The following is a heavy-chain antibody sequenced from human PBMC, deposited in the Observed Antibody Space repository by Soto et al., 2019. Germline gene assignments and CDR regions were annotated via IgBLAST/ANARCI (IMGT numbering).Heavy chain of an antibody. Sequence: EVQLLESGGGLVQPGGSLRLSCAASGFTFSSYAMSWVRQAPGKGLEWVSAISGSGGSTYYADSVKGRFTIYRDNSKNTLYMQMNSLRAEDTAVYYCAKGGDPASHYYYGMDVRGQGTTVTVSS. D-gene: IGHD2-21*02. V-gene: IGHV3-23*01. CDR1: GFTFSSYA. CDR2: ISGSGGST. CDR3: AKGGDPASHYYYGMDV. J-gene: IGHJ6*02.